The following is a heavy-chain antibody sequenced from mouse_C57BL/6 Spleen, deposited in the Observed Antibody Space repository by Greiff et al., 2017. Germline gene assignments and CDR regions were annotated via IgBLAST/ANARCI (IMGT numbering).Heavy chain of an antibody. Sequence: QVQLQQPVTELVKPGASVKLSCTASGYTFTSYWMHWVKQRPGQGLEWIGNINPSNGGTNYNEKFKSKATLTVDKSSSTAYMQLSSLTSEDSAVYYCARCGEECNYRLAYWGQGTLVTVSA. CDR3: ARCGEECNYRLAY. D-gene: IGHD2-1*01. J-gene: IGHJ3*01. CDR2: INPSNGGT. V-gene: IGHV1-53*01. CDR1: GYTFTSYW.